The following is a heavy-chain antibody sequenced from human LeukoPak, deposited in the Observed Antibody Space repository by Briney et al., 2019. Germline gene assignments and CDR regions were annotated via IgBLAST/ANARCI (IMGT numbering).Heavy chain of an antibody. Sequence: ASVKVSCKASGYTFNSYGISWVRQAPGQGLEWMGGIIPIFGTANYAQKFQGRVTITVDESTSTAYMALSSRRSEDTAVHYCARGVIGDGYNFFGSTIDYWGQGTLVTVSS. CDR3: ARGVIGDGYNFFGSTIDY. CDR1: GYTFNSYG. J-gene: IGHJ4*02. CDR2: IIPIFGTA. D-gene: IGHD5-24*01. V-gene: IGHV1-69*13.